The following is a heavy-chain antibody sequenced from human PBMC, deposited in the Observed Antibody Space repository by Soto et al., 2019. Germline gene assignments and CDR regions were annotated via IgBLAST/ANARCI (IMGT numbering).Heavy chain of an antibody. CDR1: GYTFTSYG. D-gene: IGHD6-19*01. J-gene: IGHJ4*02. V-gene: IGHV1-18*04. CDR2: IRAYNGYT. CDR3: ARASDGYRSGWYVGYFDY. Sequence: SVKVSCKASGYTFTSYGISWVRQAPGQGLEWMGWIRAYNGYTNYAQKFQGRVTMTTDTSTSTAYMELRSLISDDTAVYYCARASDGYRSGWYVGYFDYWGQGTLVTVSS.